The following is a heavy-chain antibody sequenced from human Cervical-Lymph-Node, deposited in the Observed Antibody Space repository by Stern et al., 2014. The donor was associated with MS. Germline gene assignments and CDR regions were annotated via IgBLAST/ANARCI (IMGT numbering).Heavy chain of an antibody. CDR3: VGGWGWLPDY. Sequence: EVQLVESGGGLVQPGGSLRLSCAASGVTLSDLWMNWVRQAPGKVLEWLAIVSQDGGQTFYADSVKGRFTISRDNTKNSLFLQMTSLRPDDTALYYCVGGWGWLPDYWGQGTLVTVSS. D-gene: IGHD3-16*01. CDR1: GVTLSDLW. J-gene: IGHJ4*02. CDR2: VSQDGGQT. V-gene: IGHV3-7*01.